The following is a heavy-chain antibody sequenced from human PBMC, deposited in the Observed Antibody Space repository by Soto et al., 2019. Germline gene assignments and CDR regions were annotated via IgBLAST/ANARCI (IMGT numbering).Heavy chain of an antibody. V-gene: IGHV4-39*01. CDR1: GGSISSISNH. D-gene: IGHD2-2*01. J-gene: IGHJ4*02. CDR2: IYYSENT. Sequence: SETLSLTCTVSGGSISSISNHWGWIRQPPGKGLEWIGNIYYSENTYYNQSLKSRVTISVDTSKNQFSLRLTSVTAADTAVYYCATHPPDGSLDHWGQGTLVTVSS. CDR3: ATHPPDGSLDH.